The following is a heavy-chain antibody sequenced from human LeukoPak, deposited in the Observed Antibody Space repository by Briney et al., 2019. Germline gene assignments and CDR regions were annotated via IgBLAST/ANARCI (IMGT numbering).Heavy chain of an antibody. J-gene: IGHJ5*02. D-gene: IGHD2-2*01. CDR1: GGSFSGYY. CDR2: INHSGST. CDR3: ARHDIVVVPAATNWFDP. V-gene: IGHV4-34*01. Sequence: SETLSLTCAVYGGSFSGYYWSWIRQPPGEGLEWIGEINHSGSTNYNPSLKSRVAISVDTSKNQFSLKLSSVTAADTAVYYCARHDIVVVPAATNWFDPWGQGTLVTVSS.